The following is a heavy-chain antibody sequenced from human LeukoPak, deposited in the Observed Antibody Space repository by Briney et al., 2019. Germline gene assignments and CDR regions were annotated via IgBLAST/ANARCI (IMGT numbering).Heavy chain of an antibody. CDR3: ARVVVVPAAISPLYYMDV. Sequence: ASVKVSCKASGYTFTSYYMHWVRQAPGQGLEWMGIINPSGGSTTYAQKFQGRVTITADESTSTAYMELSSLRSEDTAVYYCARVVVVPAAISPLYYMDVWGKGTTVTVSS. CDR1: GYTFTSYY. D-gene: IGHD2-2*01. J-gene: IGHJ6*03. CDR2: INPSGGST. V-gene: IGHV1-46*01.